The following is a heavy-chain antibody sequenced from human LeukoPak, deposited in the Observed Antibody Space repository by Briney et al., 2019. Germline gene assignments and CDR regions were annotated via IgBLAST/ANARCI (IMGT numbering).Heavy chain of an antibody. Sequence: SETLSLTCTVSGGSISSTTNNWGWIRQPPGKGLEWIGSIYYTGTTSYNPSLKSQVTMSVDTSKNQFSLILSSVTAADTAVYYCARSIRGYSSGWYYFDYWGQGTLITVSS. V-gene: IGHV4-39*07. CDR2: IYYTGTT. CDR3: ARSIRGYSSGWYYFDY. D-gene: IGHD6-19*01. CDR1: GGSISSTTNN. J-gene: IGHJ4*02.